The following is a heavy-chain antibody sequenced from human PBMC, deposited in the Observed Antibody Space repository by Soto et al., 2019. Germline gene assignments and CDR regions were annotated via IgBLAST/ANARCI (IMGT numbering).Heavy chain of an antibody. CDR3: ARDSNIGFDP. J-gene: IGHJ5*02. V-gene: IGHV3-74*01. CDR2: INSDGSST. Sequence: TGGSLRLSCAASGSTFTNYWMHWVRQAPGKGLVWVSHINSDGSSTSYADSVKGRFTISRDNAKNTLYLQMNSLRAEDTAVYYCARDSNIGFDPWGQGTLVTVSS. D-gene: IGHD5-12*01. CDR1: GSTFTNYW.